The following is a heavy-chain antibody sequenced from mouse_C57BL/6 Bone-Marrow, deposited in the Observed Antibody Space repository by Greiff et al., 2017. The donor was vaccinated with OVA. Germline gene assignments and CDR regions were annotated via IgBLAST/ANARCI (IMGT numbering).Heavy chain of an antibody. J-gene: IGHJ3*01. D-gene: IGHD1-1*01. V-gene: IGHV6-3*01. CDR2: IRLKSDNYAT. Sequence: EVKLMESGGGLVQPGGSMKLSCVASGFTFSNYWMNWVRQSPEKGLEWVAQIRLKSDNYATHYAESVKGRFTISRDDSKSSVYLQMNNLRAEDTGIYYCTQGYYEGFAYWGQGTLVTVSA. CDR1: GFTFSNYW. CDR3: TQGYYEGFAY.